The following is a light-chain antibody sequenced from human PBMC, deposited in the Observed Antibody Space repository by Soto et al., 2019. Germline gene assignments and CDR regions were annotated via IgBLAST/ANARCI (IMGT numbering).Light chain of an antibody. CDR3: QQYGSSPPIT. CDR2: GAS. V-gene: IGKV3-20*01. J-gene: IGKJ5*01. Sequence: IVLTQSPGTLSLSPGERATLSCRASQSVSSSYLAWYQQKPGQAPRLLIYGASSRATGIPDRFSGSGSGTDFTLTISRLEPEDFAVYYCQQYGSSPPITFGRGTRLEIK. CDR1: QSVSSSY.